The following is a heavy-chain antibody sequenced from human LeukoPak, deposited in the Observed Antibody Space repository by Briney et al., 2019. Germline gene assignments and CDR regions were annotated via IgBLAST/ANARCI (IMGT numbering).Heavy chain of an antibody. V-gene: IGHV3-73*01. CDR2: IRSKANSYAT. J-gene: IGHJ4*02. D-gene: IGHD1-26*01. Sequence: GGSLRLSCATSGFTFSGPAMHWVRQASGKGLEWVGRIRSKANSYATAYAASVKGRFTISRDDSKNTAYLQMNSLKTEDTAVYYCTRQGGSYSGSYNDYWGQGTLVTVSS. CDR3: TRQGGSYSGSYNDY. CDR1: GFTFSGPA.